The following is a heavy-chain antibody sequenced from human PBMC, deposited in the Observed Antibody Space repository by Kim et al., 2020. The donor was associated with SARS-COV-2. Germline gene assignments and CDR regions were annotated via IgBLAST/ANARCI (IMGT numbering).Heavy chain of an antibody. CDR1: GFTFSSCA. V-gene: IGHV3-23*03. CDR2: ISGGGSST. J-gene: IGHJ4*02. CDR3: AKTGSSSAYYPGY. Sequence: GGSLRLSCAASGFTFSSCAMTWVRQAPGKGLEWVSLISGGGSSTYYADSVKGRFTISRDNSKNTLYLQMNSLRAEDTDVYYCAKTGSSSAYYPGYWGQGTLVTVSS. D-gene: IGHD3-22*01.